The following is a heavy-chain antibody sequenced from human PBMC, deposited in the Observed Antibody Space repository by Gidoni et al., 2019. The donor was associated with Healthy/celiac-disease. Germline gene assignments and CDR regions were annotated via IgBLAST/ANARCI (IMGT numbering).Heavy chain of an antibody. J-gene: IGHJ4*02. CDR2: VTTSGSTT. D-gene: IGHD6-13*01. Sequence: EVQLLESGGGLVQPGGSLRLSCAASGFTFSSYEMTWVRQAPGKGLEWFSYVTTSGSTTYYADSVKGRFTISRDNGKNSLYLQMKSLRAEDTAVYYCARFSRIAADRYFDYWGQGTLVTVSS. CDR1: GFTFSSYE. V-gene: IGHV3-48*03. CDR3: ARFSRIAADRYFDY.